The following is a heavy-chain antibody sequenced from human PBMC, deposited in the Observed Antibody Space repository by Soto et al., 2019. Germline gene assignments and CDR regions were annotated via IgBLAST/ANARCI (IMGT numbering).Heavy chain of an antibody. D-gene: IGHD3-16*01. CDR1: GFTFSSYG. CDR2: ISYDGSNK. J-gene: IGHJ4*02. CDR3: AKESGGGYAYFDY. Sequence: QVPLVESGGGVVQPGRSLRLSCAASGFTFSSYGMHWVRQAPGKGLEWVAVISYDGSNKYYADSVKGRFTISRDNSKNTLYLQMNSLRAEDTAVYYCAKESGGGYAYFDYWGQGTLVTVSS. V-gene: IGHV3-30*18.